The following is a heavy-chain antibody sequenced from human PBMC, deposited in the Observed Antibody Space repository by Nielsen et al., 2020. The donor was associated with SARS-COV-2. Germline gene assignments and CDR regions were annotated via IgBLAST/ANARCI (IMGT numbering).Heavy chain of an antibody. CDR2: ISYDGSNK. J-gene: IGHJ6*03. Sequence: GESLKISCAASGFTFSSYAMHWVRQAPGKGLEWVAVISYDGSNKYYADSVKGRFTISRDNSKNTLYLQMNSLRAEDTAVYYCVGEMGKDMDVWGKGTTVTVSS. V-gene: IGHV3-30-3*01. CDR1: GFTFSSYA. CDR3: VGEMGKDMDV. D-gene: IGHD5-24*01.